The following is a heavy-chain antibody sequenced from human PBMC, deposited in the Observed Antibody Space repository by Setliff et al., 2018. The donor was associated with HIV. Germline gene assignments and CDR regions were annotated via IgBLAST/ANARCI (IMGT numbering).Heavy chain of an antibody. CDR3: ARFPTVVTAPGF. D-gene: IGHD2-21*02. CDR2: VFYSGST. J-gene: IGHJ4*02. CDR1: GDSINSRPYY. Sequence: PSETLSLTCSVSGDSINSRPYYYGWLRQPPGKGLEWIGNVFYSGSTYYNPSLKSRVSMSIDTSRNQFSLKLTSVTAADTAVYFCARFPTVVTAPGFWGRGTLVTVS. V-gene: IGHV4-39*01.